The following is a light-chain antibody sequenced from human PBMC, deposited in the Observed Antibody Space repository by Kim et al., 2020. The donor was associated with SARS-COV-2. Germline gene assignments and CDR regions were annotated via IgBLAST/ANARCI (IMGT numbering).Light chain of an antibody. J-gene: IGLJ3*02. CDR3: AAWDRSLSAWL. Sequence: RQTATFTCTGNSNNVGNEGAVWLQHHQGHPPKLLSYRNNDRPSGISERFSASRSGNTASLTITGLRPEDETDYYCAAWDRSLSAWLFGGGTQLTVL. CDR2: RNN. CDR1: SNNVGNEG. V-gene: IGLV10-54*04.